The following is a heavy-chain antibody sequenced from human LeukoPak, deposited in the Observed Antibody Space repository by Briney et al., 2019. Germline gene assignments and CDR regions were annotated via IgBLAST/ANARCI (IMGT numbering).Heavy chain of an antibody. CDR2: IYYSGST. CDR1: GGSISSYY. D-gene: IGHD3-10*01. CDR3: ARAKGVEGSGSYYRRLGGYYFDY. V-gene: IGHV4-59*01. Sequence: SETLSLTCTVSGGSISSYYWSWIRQPPGKGLEWIGFIYYSGSTNYNPSLKSRVTISVDTSKNQFSLKLSSVTAADTAVYYCARAKGVEGSGSYYRRLGGYYFDYWGQGTLVTVSS. J-gene: IGHJ4*02.